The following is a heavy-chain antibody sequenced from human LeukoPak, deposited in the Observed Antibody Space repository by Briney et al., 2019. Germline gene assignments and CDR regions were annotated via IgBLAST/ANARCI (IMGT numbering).Heavy chain of an antibody. J-gene: IGHJ4*02. D-gene: IGHD5-18*01. CDR2: IKKDGSEK. V-gene: IGHV3-7*01. Sequence: PGGSLRLSCAASGFTFSNYGMHWVRQAPGKGLEWVAKIKKDGSEKYYVDSVKGRFTISRDNAKTSLSLQMNSLSPEDTAVYYCTRHLSGVTGYTYGRGIDYWGQGTLVTVSS. CDR1: GFTFSNYG. CDR3: TRHLSGVTGYTYGRGIDY.